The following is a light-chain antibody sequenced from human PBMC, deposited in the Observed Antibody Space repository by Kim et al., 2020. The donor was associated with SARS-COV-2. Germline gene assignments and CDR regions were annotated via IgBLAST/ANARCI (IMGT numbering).Light chain of an antibody. V-gene: IGKV3-20*01. CDR3: QQYGSSQT. J-gene: IGKJ1*01. Sequence: LCPGERATLSCKASQSVSSSYLDWYQQKPGQAPRLLIYGASSRATGIPDRFSGSGSGTDFTLTISRLEPEDFAVYYCQQYGSSQTFGQGTKVDIK. CDR1: QSVSSSY. CDR2: GAS.